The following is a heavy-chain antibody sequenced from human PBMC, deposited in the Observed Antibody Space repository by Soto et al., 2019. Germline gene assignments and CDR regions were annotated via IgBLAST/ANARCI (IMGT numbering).Heavy chain of an antibody. J-gene: IGHJ4*02. Sequence: PSETLSLTCAVYGGSFSGYYWTWIRQHPGKGLEWIGYIYYSGITYYNPSLKSRVTISVDTSKNQFSLKLSSVTAADTAVYYCAREPLDWGQGTLVTVSS. CDR3: AREPLD. CDR1: GGSFSGYY. V-gene: IGHV4-31*11. CDR2: IYYSGIT.